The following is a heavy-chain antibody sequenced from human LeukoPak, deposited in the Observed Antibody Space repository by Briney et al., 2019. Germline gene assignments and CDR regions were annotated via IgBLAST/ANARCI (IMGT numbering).Heavy chain of an antibody. V-gene: IGHV3-7*01. CDR2: MNPDGSEK. J-gene: IGHJ4*02. Sequence: GGSLRLSCVGSGFTFTSYWMTWVRQAPGKGLEWVANMNPDGSEKHYVDSVKGRFTISRDNAKNSLYLQMNSLRAEDTAVYYCASSVVAGTDYWGQGTLVTVSS. CDR1: GFTFTSYW. CDR3: ASSVVAGTDY. D-gene: IGHD2-15*01.